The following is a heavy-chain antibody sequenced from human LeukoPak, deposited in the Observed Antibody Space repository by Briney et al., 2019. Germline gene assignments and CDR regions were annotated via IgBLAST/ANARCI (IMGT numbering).Heavy chain of an antibody. CDR3: ARKDGDYYFDY. V-gene: IGHV4-59*01. CDR1: GGSISGYY. Sequence: PSETLSLTCTVSGGSISGYYWSWIRQPPGKGLEWIGYIYYSGSTNYNPSLKSRVTISVDTSKNQFSLKLSSVTAADTAVYYCARKDGDYYFDYWGQGTLVTVSS. CDR2: IYYSGST. D-gene: IGHD4-17*01. J-gene: IGHJ4*02.